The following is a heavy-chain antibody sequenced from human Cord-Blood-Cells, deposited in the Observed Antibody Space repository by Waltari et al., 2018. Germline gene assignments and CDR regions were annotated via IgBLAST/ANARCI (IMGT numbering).Heavy chain of an antibody. V-gene: IGHV4-59*08. D-gene: IGHD3-22*01. CDR1: GGAISSYY. CDR2: IYYSGST. J-gene: IGHJ4*02. Sequence: QVQLQESGPGLVKPSEPLSLTCTASGGAISSYYWRWIRPPPGNGLEWIGYIYYSGSTTYNPSLKSRVTISVDTSKNQFSLKLSSVTAADTAVYYCARLGWNTYDSSGYYYFDYWGQGTLVTVSS. CDR3: ARLGWNTYDSSGYYYFDY.